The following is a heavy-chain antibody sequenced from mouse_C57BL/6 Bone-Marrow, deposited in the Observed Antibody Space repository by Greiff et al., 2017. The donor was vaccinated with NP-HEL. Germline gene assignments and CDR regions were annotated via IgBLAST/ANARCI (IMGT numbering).Heavy chain of an antibody. CDR1: GYTFTNYW. D-gene: IGHD1-1*01. CDR2: IYPGGGYT. J-gene: IGHJ1*03. CDR3: ERKALNYYGSSYWYFDV. V-gene: IGHV1-63*01. Sequence: QVQLQESGAELVRPGTSVTMSCKASGYTFTNYWIGWAKQRPGHGLEWIGDIYPGGGYTNYNEQFKGKATLTADKSSSTAYMQFSSLTSEDSAIYTCERKALNYYGSSYWYFDVWGTGTTVTVSS.